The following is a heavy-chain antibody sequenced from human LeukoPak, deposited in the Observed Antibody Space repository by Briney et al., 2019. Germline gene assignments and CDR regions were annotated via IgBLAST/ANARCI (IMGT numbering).Heavy chain of an antibody. D-gene: IGHD2-8*01. CDR1: GGSFCGYY. J-gene: IGHJ4*02. V-gene: IGHV4-34*01. Sequence: SETLSLTCAVYGGSFCGYYWSWIRQPPGKGLEWIGEINHSGSTNYNPSLKSRVTISVDTSKNQFSLKLSSVTAADTAVSYCARGIPRYYVYATLDYFDYWGQGTLVTVSS. CDR2: INHSGST. CDR3: ARGIPRYYVYATLDYFDY.